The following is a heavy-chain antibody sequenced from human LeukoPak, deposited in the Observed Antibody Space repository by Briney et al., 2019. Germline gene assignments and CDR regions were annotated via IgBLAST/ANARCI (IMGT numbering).Heavy chain of an antibody. CDR3: ARAPHYYDSSGYYPDFDY. J-gene: IGHJ4*02. Sequence: GGSLRLSCAASGFIFSNYGMHWARQAPGKGLEWVGVIWSDGSNVKYPDSVKGRFTISRDNSKNTMYLQMNSLRAEDTAVYYCARAPHYYDSSGYYPDFDYWGQGTLVTVSS. V-gene: IGHV3-33*01. CDR1: GFIFSNYG. D-gene: IGHD3-22*01. CDR2: IWSDGSNV.